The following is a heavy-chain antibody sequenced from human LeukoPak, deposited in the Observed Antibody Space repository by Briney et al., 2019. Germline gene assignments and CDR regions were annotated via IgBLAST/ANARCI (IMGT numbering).Heavy chain of an antibody. D-gene: IGHD6-6*01. V-gene: IGHV3-74*01. Sequence: GGSLRLSCAASGFTFDDYAMHWVRQAPGKGLVWVSRINPDGSSTSYADSVKGRFTISRDNAKNTLYLQMNSLRAEDTAVYYCARGLSGYSSSLAYWGQGTLVTVSS. CDR3: ARGLSGYSSSLAY. J-gene: IGHJ4*02. CDR1: GFTFDDYA. CDR2: INPDGSST.